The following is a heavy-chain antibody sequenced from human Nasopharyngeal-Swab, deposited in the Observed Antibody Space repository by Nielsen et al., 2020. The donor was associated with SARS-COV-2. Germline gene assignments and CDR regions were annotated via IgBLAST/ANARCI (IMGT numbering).Heavy chain of an antibody. CDR2: INPNSGGT. CDR3: ATRGEVVVAATGYYYYGMDV. V-gene: IGHV1-2*02. J-gene: IGHJ6*02. D-gene: IGHD2-15*01. Sequence: ASVKVSCKASGYTFTGYYMHWVRQAPGQGLEWMGWINPNSGGTNYAQKFQGRVTMTRDTSISTAYMELSRLRSDDTAVYYCATRGEVVVAATGYYYYGMDVWGQGTLVTVSS. CDR1: GYTFTGYY.